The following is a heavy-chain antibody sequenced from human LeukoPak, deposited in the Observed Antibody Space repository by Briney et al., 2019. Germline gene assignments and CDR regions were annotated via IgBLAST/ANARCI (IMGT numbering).Heavy chain of an antibody. Sequence: GGSLRLSCAASGFTFSSYEMNWVRQAPGKGLEWVSYISSSGSTIYYADSVKGRFTISRDNAKNSLYLQMNSLRAEDTAVYYCARVPGGPVLRYFDWLPRDYYYYMDVWGKGTTVTISS. CDR2: ISSSGSTI. D-gene: IGHD3-9*01. CDR3: ARVPGGPVLRYFDWLPRDYYYYMDV. V-gene: IGHV3-48*03. J-gene: IGHJ6*03. CDR1: GFTFSSYE.